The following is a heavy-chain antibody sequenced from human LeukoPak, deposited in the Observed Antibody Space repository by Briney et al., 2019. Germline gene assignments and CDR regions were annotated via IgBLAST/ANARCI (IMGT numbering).Heavy chain of an antibody. J-gene: IGHJ4*02. CDR3: IERVPAAQTFSDY. CDR2: IKSKTDGGTT. D-gene: IGHD2-2*01. V-gene: IGHV3-15*01. Sequence: GGSLRLSCAASGFTFSNAWMSWVRQAPGKGLEWVGRIKSKTDGGTTDYAAPVKGRFTISRDDSKNTLYLQMNSLKTEDTAVYYCIERVPAAQTFSDYWGQGTLVTVSS. CDR1: GFTFSNAW.